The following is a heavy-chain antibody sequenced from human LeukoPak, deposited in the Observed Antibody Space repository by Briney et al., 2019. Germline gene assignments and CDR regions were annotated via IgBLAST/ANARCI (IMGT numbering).Heavy chain of an antibody. CDR2: IIPIFGTA. J-gene: IGHJ4*02. V-gene: IGHV1-69*13. CDR3: ARGCSSTSCYGDY. Sequence: SVKVSCKASGGTFSSYAISWVRQAPGQGLEWMGGIIPIFGTANYAQKFQGRVTITADESTSTAYMELSSLRSEDTAVYYCARGCSSTSCYGDYWGQGTLVTVSS. CDR1: GGTFSSYA. D-gene: IGHD2-2*01.